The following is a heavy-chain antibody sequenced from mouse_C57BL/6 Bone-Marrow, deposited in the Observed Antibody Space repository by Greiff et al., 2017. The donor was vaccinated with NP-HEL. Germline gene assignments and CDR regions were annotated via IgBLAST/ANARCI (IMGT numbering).Heavy chain of an antibody. CDR2: IDPENGDT. Sequence: VQLQQSGAELVRPGASVKLSCTASGFNIKDDYMHWVKQRPEQGLEWIGWIDPENGDTEYASKFQGKATITADTSSNTAYLQLSSLTSEDTAVYYCTTSGFYGWGQGTTLTVSS. CDR3: TTSGFYG. CDR1: GFNIKDDY. J-gene: IGHJ2*01. V-gene: IGHV14-4*01. D-gene: IGHD2-3*01.